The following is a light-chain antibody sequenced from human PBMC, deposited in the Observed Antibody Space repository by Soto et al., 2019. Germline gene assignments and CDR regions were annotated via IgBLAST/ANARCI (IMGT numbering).Light chain of an antibody. J-gene: IGKJ3*01. CDR3: QQYYSTPRT. CDR1: QSLLHSNGYNY. Sequence: DIVMTQSPLSLPVTPGEPASIACRSSQSLLHSNGYNYLDWYQXKQGQPPKVXIYWASTRESGVPDRFSGSGSGTDLTITISSLQAEDVEVYYCQQYYSTPRTFGPGTKVDIK. V-gene: IGKV2-28*01. CDR2: WAS.